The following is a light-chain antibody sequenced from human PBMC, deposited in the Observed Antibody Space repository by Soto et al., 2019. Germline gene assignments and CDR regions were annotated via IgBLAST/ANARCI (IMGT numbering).Light chain of an antibody. Sequence: EIVLTQSPGTLSLSAGERATFSCRASQSVNSNYLAWYQQRPGLAPRLLIYGTSNRATGIPDRFSGSGSGTDFTLTISRLEPEDFAVYYCQRYGSSPLYTFGQGTKLEIK. CDR2: GTS. J-gene: IGKJ2*01. V-gene: IGKV3-20*01. CDR1: QSVNSNY. CDR3: QRYGSSPLYT.